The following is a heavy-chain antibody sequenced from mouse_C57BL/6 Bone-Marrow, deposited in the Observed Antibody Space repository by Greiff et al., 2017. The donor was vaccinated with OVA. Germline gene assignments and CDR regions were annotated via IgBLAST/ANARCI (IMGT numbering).Heavy chain of an antibody. CDR3: AIEGKLLPYGYCDV. CDR2: INPNNGGT. CDR1: GYTFTDYY. D-gene: IGHD6-5*01. Sequence: EVQLQQSGPELVKPGASVKISCKASGYTFTDYYMNWVKQSHGKSLEWIGDINPNNGGTSYNQKFKGKATLTVDTSSSTAYLELRSLTSEDSAVYYGAIEGKLLPYGYCDVWGTGTTVTVSS. J-gene: IGHJ1*03. V-gene: IGHV1-26*01.